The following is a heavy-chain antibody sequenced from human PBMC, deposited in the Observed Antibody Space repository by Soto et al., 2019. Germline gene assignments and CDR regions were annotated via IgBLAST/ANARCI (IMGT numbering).Heavy chain of an antibody. Sequence: PSETLSLTCSVSGASISGYYWSWIRQPPGKGLEWIGYFYYSANTKYNPSLKSRVTISADTSRNRFSLRLSSVTAADTAVYYCVRLRGHYASGSYYQDFDYWGQGTLVTVSS. CDR2: FYYSANT. CDR3: VRLRGHYASGSYYQDFDY. J-gene: IGHJ4*02. CDR1: GASISGYY. D-gene: IGHD3-10*01. V-gene: IGHV4-59*08.